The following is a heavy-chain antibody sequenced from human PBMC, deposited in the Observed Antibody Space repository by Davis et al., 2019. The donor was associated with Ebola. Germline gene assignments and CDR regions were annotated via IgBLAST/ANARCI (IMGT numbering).Heavy chain of an antibody. CDR1: GFTFSSYG. CDR2: ILNDGTHE. V-gene: IGHV3-30*02. Sequence: PGGSLRLSCAASGFTFSSYGMHWVRQAPGRGLEWVATILNDGTHEYYGDSVKGRFTISRDNSKNILYLQMNSLRVEDTAVYYCANPWGSGWYFDLWGRGTLVSVSS. J-gene: IGHJ2*01. D-gene: IGHD7-27*01. CDR3: ANPWGSGWYFDL.